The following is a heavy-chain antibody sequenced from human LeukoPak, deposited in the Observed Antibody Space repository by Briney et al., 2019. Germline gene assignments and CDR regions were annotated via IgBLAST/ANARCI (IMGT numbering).Heavy chain of an antibody. V-gene: IGHV3-53*01. Sequence: GGSLRLSCTASEFTVSRNYMLWVRQAPGKGLEWVSLIFSNGDTHYADSVKGRFTISRDTSKNTVSLQMNSLRVEDTAMYYCTRDQTNYWGQGTLVTVSS. CDR2: IFSNGDT. J-gene: IGHJ4*02. CDR3: TRDQTNY. CDR1: EFTVSRNY.